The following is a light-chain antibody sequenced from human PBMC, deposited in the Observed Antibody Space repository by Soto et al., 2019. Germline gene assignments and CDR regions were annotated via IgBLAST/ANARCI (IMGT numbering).Light chain of an antibody. CDR3: QHYGSSPPLT. V-gene: IGKV3-20*01. CDR2: GAS. Sequence: EFVLTQSPGTLSLSPGERATLSCRASQSVSSTFLAWYQQKPGQPPRLLIYGASTRGTGIPDRFSGSGSGTDFTLTISRLEPEDFAVHYCQHYGSSPPLTSGGGTKVEIK. J-gene: IGKJ4*01. CDR1: QSVSSTF.